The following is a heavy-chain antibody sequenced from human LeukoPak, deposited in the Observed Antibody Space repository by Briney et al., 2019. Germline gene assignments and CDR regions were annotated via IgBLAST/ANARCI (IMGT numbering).Heavy chain of an antibody. CDR2: INSDGSST. J-gene: IGHJ4*02. D-gene: IGHD2/OR15-2a*01. CDR1: GFTFSGYW. Sequence: GGSLRLSCAASGFTFSGYWMLWVRQAPGKGLVWVSRINSDGSSTTYADSVKGRFTISRDNAKNTLYLQMNSLRAEDTAMYYCARAIGLDFDFWGQGTLVTVSS. V-gene: IGHV3-74*01. CDR3: ARAIGLDFDF.